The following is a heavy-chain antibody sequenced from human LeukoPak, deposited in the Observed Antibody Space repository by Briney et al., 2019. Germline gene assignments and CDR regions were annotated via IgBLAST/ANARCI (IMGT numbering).Heavy chain of an antibody. J-gene: IGHJ3*02. D-gene: IGHD1-26*01. Sequence: TTSETLSLTCTVSGGSISSYYWSWIRQPAGKGLEWIGRIYTSGSTNYNPSLKSRVTMSVDTSKNQFSLKLSSVTAADTAVYYCARGTWELRAFDIWGQGTMVTVSS. CDR1: GGSISSYY. V-gene: IGHV4-4*07. CDR3: ARGTWELRAFDI. CDR2: IYTSGST.